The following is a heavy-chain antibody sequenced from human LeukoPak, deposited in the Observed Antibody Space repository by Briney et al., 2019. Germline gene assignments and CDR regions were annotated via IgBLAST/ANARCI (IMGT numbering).Heavy chain of an antibody. CDR1: GGTFSSYA. Sequence: SVEVSCKASGGTFSSYAISWVRQAPGQGLEWMGGIIPIFGTANYAQKFQGRVTITADESTSTAYMELSSLRSEDTAVYYCAVGGAYDILTGYFWGQGTLVTVSS. J-gene: IGHJ4*02. CDR2: IIPIFGTA. CDR3: AVGGAYDILTGYF. D-gene: IGHD3-9*01. V-gene: IGHV1-69*13.